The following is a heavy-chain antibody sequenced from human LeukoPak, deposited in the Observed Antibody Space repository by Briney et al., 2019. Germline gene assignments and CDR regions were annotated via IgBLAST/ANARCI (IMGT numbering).Heavy chain of an antibody. V-gene: IGHV5-51*01. CDR1: GYRFTTYW. J-gene: IGHJ4*02. Sequence: GESLKISCKSSGYRFTTYWIGWVRQMPGKGLEWMGIIYPGDSDTRYSPSFQGQVTISADKSISTAYLQWTSLKASDTAMYYCAGAPDVAYWGQGTLVTVSS. CDR2: IYPGDSDT. CDR3: AGAPDVAY.